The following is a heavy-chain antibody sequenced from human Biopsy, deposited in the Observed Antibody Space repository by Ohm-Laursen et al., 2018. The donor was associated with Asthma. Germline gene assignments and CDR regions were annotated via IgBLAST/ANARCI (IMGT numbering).Heavy chain of an antibody. CDR3: VRDGTDDAFDI. V-gene: IGHV3-30*03. D-gene: IGHD1-1*01. CDR2: ISKDASTQ. CDR1: GFTFGAFW. J-gene: IGHJ3*02. Sequence: SLRLSCTASGFTFGAFWMSWGRQTPGKGLEWVGVISKDASTQDYADSVKGRFTMARDNSKNTLSLQMNSLREEDTAVYYCVRDGTDDAFDIWGQGTVVSVSS.